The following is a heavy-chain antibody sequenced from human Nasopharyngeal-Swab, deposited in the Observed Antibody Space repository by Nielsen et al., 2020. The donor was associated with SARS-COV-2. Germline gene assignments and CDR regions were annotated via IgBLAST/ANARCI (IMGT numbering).Heavy chain of an antibody. CDR1: GFTFSNYY. Sequence: GGSLRLSCAASGFTFSNYYMSWIRQAPGKGLEWVSYISSSSSYTNYADSVKGRFTISRDNAKNSLYLQMNSLRAEDTAVYYCARVSPPRGKGKEEEEGREGGGQGKTGTVSS. CDR3: ARVSPPRGKGKEEEEGREG. V-gene: IGHV3-11*06. J-gene: IGHJ6*02. D-gene: IGHD3-16*01. CDR2: ISSSSSYT.